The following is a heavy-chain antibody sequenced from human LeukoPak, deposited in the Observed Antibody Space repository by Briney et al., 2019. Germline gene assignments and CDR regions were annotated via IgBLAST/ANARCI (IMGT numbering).Heavy chain of an antibody. CDR2: ISSSSPTI. CDR1: GFTFSNYD. CDR3: ARGSGRITIFGVPY. J-gene: IGHJ4*02. Sequence: GSLILSCAASGFTFSNYDMNWVRQAPGKGLEWVSYISSSSPTIYYADSVRGRFTISRDNANNSLYLQMSSLRAEDTAVYYCARGSGRITIFGVPYWGQGTLVTVSS. D-gene: IGHD3-3*01. V-gene: IGHV3-48*01.